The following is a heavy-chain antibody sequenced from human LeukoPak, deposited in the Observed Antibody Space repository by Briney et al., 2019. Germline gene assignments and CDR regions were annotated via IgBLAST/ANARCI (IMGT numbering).Heavy chain of an antibody. CDR1: GFTFSTYG. CDR2: ITSSSDYI. Sequence: KPGGSLRLSCAASGFTFSTYGMNWVRQAPGKGLEWVSSITSSSDYIYYADSVKGRFTISRDNAENSLHLQMNSLRADDTAVYYCAREFKSGYGMWAWGQGTLVTVSS. D-gene: IGHD5-18*01. J-gene: IGHJ5*02. V-gene: IGHV3-21*01. CDR3: AREFKSGYGMWA.